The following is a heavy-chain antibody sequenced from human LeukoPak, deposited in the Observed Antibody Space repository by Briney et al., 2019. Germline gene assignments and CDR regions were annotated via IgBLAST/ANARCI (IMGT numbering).Heavy chain of an antibody. Sequence: SETLSLTCAVSGGSISSGGYSWSWIRQPPGKGLEWIGYIYYSGSTNYNPSLKSRVTISVDTSKNQFSLKLSSVTAADTAVYYCARGPKLYYDFWSGYPGWNYYYYGMDVWGQGTTVTVSS. V-gene: IGHV4-61*08. D-gene: IGHD3-3*01. CDR3: ARGPKLYYDFWSGYPGWNYYYYGMDV. CDR2: IYYSGST. CDR1: GGSISSGGYS. J-gene: IGHJ6*02.